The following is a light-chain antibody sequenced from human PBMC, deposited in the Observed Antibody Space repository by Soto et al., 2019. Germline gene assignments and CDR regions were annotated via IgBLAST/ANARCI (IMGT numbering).Light chain of an antibody. CDR2: EVT. Sequence: QSALTQPASVSGSPGQSITISCTGTSSDVGHYNYVSWYQRHPGKAPKLLIYEVTNRPSGVSNRFSGSKSGNTASLTISGLQAEDEADYYCSSYTSSSTLVFGGGTQLTVL. CDR3: SSYTSSSTLV. J-gene: IGLJ2*01. V-gene: IGLV2-14*01. CDR1: SSDVGHYNY.